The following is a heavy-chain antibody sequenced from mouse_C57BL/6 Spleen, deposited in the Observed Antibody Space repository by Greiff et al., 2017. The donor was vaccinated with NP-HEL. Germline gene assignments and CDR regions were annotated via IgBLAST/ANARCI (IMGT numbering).Heavy chain of an antibody. CDR2: INPSTGGT. V-gene: IGHV1-42*01. CDR1: GYSFTGYY. J-gene: IGHJ2*01. CDR3: ARYVGYVNPFDY. Sequence: VQLQQSGPELVKPGASVKISCKASGYSFTGYYMNWVKQSPEKSLEWIGEINPSTGGTTYNQKFKAKATLTVDKSSSTAYMQLKSLTSEDSAVYYCARYVGYVNPFDYWGQGTTLTVSS. D-gene: IGHD2-1*01.